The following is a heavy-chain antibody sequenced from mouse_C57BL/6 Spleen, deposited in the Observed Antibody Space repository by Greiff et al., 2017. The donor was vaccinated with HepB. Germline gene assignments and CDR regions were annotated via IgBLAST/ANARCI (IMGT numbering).Heavy chain of an antibody. CDR3: ARGGNYGGYAMDY. Sequence: VQLQQSGPELVKPGASVKISCKASGYSFTGYYMNWVKQSPEKSLEWIGEINPSTGGTTYNQKFKAKATLTVDKSSSTAYMQLKSLTSEDSAVYYCARGGNYGGYAMDYWGQGTSVTVSS. CDR2: INPSTGGT. J-gene: IGHJ4*01. CDR1: GYSFTGYY. V-gene: IGHV1-42*01. D-gene: IGHD2-1*01.